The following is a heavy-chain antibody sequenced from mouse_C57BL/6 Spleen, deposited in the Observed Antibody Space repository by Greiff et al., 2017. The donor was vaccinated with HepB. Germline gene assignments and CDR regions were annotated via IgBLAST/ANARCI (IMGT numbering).Heavy chain of an antibody. V-gene: IGHV5-6*01. Sequence: VQLKESGGDLVKPGGSLKLSCAASGFTFSSYGMSWVRQTPDKRLEWVATISSGGSYTYYPDSVKGRFTISRDNAKNTLYLQMSSLKSEDTAMYYCARPYYSNYGYFDVWGTGTTVTVSS. CDR3: ARPYYSNYGYFDV. D-gene: IGHD2-5*01. CDR1: GFTFSSYG. J-gene: IGHJ1*03. CDR2: ISSGGSYT.